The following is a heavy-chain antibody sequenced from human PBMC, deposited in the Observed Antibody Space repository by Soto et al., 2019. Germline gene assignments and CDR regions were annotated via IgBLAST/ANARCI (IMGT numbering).Heavy chain of an antibody. Sequence: EVQLVESGGGLVQPGGSLRLSCAASGFTFSSYWMHWVRQAPGKGLVWVSRINSDGSSTSYADSVKGRFTISRDNAKNTLYPQKNSLRAEDTAVYYSAREGPTSSTTCYMDVWGKGTTVTVSS. CDR3: AREGPTSSTTCYMDV. CDR2: INSDGSST. J-gene: IGHJ6*03. CDR1: GFTFSSYW. D-gene: IGHD2-2*01. V-gene: IGHV3-74*01.